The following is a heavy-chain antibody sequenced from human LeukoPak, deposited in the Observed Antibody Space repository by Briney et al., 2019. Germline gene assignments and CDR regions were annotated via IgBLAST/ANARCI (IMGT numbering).Heavy chain of an antibody. J-gene: IGHJ6*03. V-gene: IGHV3-23*01. CDR2: ISGSGGST. Sequence: GGSLRLSCAASGFTFSSYAMSWVRQAPGKGLEWVSAISGSGGSTYYADSVKGRFTISRDNSKNTLYLQMNSLRAEDTAVYYCAKEGPAVPAGYDFWSGYYDYYYYYYMDVWGKGTTVTVPS. CDR1: GFTFSSYA. D-gene: IGHD3-3*01. CDR3: AKEGPAVPAGYDFWSGYYDYYYYYYMDV.